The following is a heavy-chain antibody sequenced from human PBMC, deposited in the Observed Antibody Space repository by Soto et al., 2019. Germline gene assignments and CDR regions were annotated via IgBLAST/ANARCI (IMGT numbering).Heavy chain of an antibody. CDR3: ATQGYYGSGSPFDP. CDR1: GFTFSSYE. CDR2: ISNSGSPI. Sequence: XVFLRLSFVDSGFTFSSYEMNWVRQAPGKGLEWISYISNSGSPIYYADSVKGRFTISRDNAKNSLYLQMSSLRAEDTAVYYCATQGYYGSGSPFDPWGQGTLVTVSS. J-gene: IGHJ5*02. V-gene: IGHV3-48*03. D-gene: IGHD3-10*01.